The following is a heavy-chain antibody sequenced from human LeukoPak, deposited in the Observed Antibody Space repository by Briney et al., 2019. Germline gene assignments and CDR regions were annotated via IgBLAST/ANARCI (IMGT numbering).Heavy chain of an antibody. CDR1: GGSISSYY. V-gene: IGHV4-59*06. Sequence: PSETLSLTCTVSGGSISSYYWSWIRQPAGKGLEWIGYIYYSGSTYYNPSLKSRVTISVDTSKNQFSLKLSSVTAADTAVYYCARASVTTWSYYYYYMDVWGKGTTVTVSS. D-gene: IGHD4-11*01. CDR2: IYYSGST. CDR3: ARASVTTWSYYYYYMDV. J-gene: IGHJ6*03.